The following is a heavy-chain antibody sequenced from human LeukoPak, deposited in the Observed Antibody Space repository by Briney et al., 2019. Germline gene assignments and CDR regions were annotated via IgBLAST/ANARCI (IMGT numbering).Heavy chain of an antibody. D-gene: IGHD5-12*01. CDR2: IYHSGST. J-gene: IGHJ4*02. CDR1: GYSISSGYY. Sequence: SETLSLTCTVSGYSISSGYYWGWIRQPPGKGLEWIGSIYHSGSTYYNPSLKSRVTISVDTSKNQFSLKLSSVTAADTAVYYCARVSQIPVAQTYYFDYWGQGTLVTVSS. V-gene: IGHV4-38-2*02. CDR3: ARVSQIPVAQTYYFDY.